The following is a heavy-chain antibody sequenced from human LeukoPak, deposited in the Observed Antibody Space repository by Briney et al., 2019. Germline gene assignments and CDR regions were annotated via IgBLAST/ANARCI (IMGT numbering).Heavy chain of an antibody. Sequence: GASVKVSCKASGYTFTGYYVHWVRQAPGQGLEWMGWINPNSGGTNYAQKFQGRVTMTRDTSISTAYMELSRLRSDDTAVYYCARISSSGTTIYYFDYWGQGTLVTVSS. D-gene: IGHD1-1*01. CDR2: INPNSGGT. CDR1: GYTFTGYY. CDR3: ARISSSGTTIYYFDY. J-gene: IGHJ4*02. V-gene: IGHV1-2*02.